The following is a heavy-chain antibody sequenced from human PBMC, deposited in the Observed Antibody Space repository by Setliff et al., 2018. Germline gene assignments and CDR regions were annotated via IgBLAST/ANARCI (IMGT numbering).Heavy chain of an antibody. J-gene: IGHJ3*01. V-gene: IGHV1-18*01. CDR2: ISGFTGFT. Sequence: ASVKVSCKASGYTFTSFGVSWVRQAPGQGLEWMGWISGFTGFTQYSQKFKGRVAVTIDKSTSTAYMDLTSLRSDDTAVYYCLRDRPYSDSPEYSFDVWGQGTTVTVSS. CDR3: LRDRPYSDSPEYSFDV. CDR1: GYTFTSFG. D-gene: IGHD6-13*01.